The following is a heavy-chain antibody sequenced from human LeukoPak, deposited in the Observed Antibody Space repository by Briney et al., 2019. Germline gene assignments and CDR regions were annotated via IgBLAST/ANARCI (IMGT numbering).Heavy chain of an antibody. CDR1: GFTFSSYG. CDR3: ARGSAAAVAGTGEDFDY. J-gene: IGHJ4*02. Sequence: GRSLRLSCAASGFTFSSYGMHWVRQAPGKRLEWVAVTWYDGSNKYYADSVKGRFTISRDNSKNTLYLQMNSLRAEDTAVYYCARGSAAAVAGTGEDFDYWGQGTLVTVSS. D-gene: IGHD6-19*01. V-gene: IGHV3-33*01. CDR2: TWYDGSNK.